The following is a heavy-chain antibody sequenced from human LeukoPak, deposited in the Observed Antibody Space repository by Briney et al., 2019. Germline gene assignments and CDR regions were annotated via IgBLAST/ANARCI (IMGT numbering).Heavy chain of an antibody. Sequence: ASVKVSCKASGYTFTSYDINWVRQATGQGLEWMGWMNPNSGNTGYAQKFQGRVTMTRNTSISTAYMELSSLRSEDTAVYYCARGEGRYFDWLLWYPNYYYYMDVWGKGTTVTISS. D-gene: IGHD3-9*01. CDR3: ARGEGRYFDWLLWYPNYYYYMDV. J-gene: IGHJ6*03. CDR1: GYTFTSYD. V-gene: IGHV1-8*01. CDR2: MNPNSGNT.